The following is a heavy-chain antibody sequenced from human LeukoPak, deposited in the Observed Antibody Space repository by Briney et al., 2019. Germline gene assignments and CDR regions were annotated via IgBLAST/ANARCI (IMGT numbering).Heavy chain of an antibody. CDR2: ISSSSSYI. V-gene: IGHV3-21*01. CDR1: GFTFSSYS. J-gene: IGHJ3*02. D-gene: IGHD4-11*01. CDR3: ASSDYDAFDI. Sequence: GGSLRLSCAASGFTFSSYSMNWVRQAPGKGLDGVSSISSSSSYIYYADSVKGRFTISRDNAKNSLYLQINSLRAEDTAVYYCASSDYDAFDIWGQGTMVTVSS.